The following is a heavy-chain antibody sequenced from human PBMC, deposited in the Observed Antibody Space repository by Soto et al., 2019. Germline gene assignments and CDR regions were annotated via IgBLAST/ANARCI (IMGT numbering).Heavy chain of an antibody. V-gene: IGHV4-28*01. CDR2: IYYSGST. Sequence: SQTLSLTCAVSEYSIGNSNWWGWIRQPPGKGLEWIGYIYYSGSTYYNPSLKSRVTMSVDTSKNQFSLKLSSVTAVDTAVYYCARSGGGLLAYMDVWGQGTTVTVS. D-gene: IGHD3-16*01. J-gene: IGHJ6*02. CDR3: ARSGGGLLAYMDV. CDR1: EYSIGNSNW.